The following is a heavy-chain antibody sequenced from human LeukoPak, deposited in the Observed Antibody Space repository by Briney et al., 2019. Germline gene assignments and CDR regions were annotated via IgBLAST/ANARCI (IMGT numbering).Heavy chain of an antibody. V-gene: IGHV4-30-4*01. D-gene: IGHD4-11*01. Sequence: SETLSLTCTVSGGSISSGDYYWSWIRQPPGKGLEWIGYIYYSGSTYYNPSLKSRVIISVDTSKNQFSLKLSSVTAADTAVYYCARYHYYSNWFDPWGQGTLVTVSS. CDR1: GGSISSGDYY. CDR3: ARYHYYSNWFDP. CDR2: IYYSGST. J-gene: IGHJ5*02.